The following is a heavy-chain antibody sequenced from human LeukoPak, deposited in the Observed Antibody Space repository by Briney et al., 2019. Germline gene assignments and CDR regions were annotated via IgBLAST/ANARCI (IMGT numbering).Heavy chain of an antibody. D-gene: IGHD6-6*01. CDR3: AKEPPGEREQLVGPTYYFDY. Sequence: GGSLRLSCAASGFTFSSYAMSWVRQAPGKGLEWVSAISGSGGSTYYADSVKGRFTISRDNSKNTLYLQMNSRRAEDTAVYYCAKEPPGEREQLVGPTYYFDYWGQGTLVTVSS. V-gene: IGHV3-23*01. J-gene: IGHJ4*02. CDR2: ISGSGGST. CDR1: GFTFSSYA.